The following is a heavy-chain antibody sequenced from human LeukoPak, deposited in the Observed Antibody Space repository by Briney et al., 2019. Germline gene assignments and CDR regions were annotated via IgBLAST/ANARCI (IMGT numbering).Heavy chain of an antibody. CDR1: GFTFSSYA. D-gene: IGHD5-18*01. J-gene: IGHJ4*02. Sequence: GGSLRLSCAASGFTFSSYAMNWVRQAPGKGLEWVSGISGSGGTTYYADSVKGRFTISRDNSKNTLYLQMNSLRAEDTAVYYCARVSGYSYGPTDYWGQGTLVTVSS. CDR2: ISGSGGTT. V-gene: IGHV3-23*01. CDR3: ARVSGYSYGPTDY.